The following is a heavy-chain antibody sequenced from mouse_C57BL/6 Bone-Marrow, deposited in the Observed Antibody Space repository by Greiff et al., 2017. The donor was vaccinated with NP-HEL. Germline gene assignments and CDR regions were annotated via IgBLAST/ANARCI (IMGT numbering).Heavy chain of an antibody. Sequence: VKLVESGPGLVQPSQSLSITCTVSGFSLTSYGVHWVRQSPGKGLEWLGVIWSGGSTDYNAAFISRLSISKDNSKSQVFFKMNSLQADDTAIYYCARRGTGTFYWYFDVWGTGTTVTVSS. CDR3: ARRGTGTFYWYFDV. CDR1: GFSLTSYG. D-gene: IGHD4-1*01. CDR2: IWSGGST. J-gene: IGHJ1*03. V-gene: IGHV2-2*01.